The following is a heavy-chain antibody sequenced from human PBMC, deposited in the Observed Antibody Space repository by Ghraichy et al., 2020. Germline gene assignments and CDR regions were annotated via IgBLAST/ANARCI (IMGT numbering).Heavy chain of an antibody. Sequence: ASVKVSCKASGYTFTSYGISWVRRAPGQGLEWMGWISAYNGYTNFAQKLQGRITMTTDTSTSTAYMELRSLRFDDTAVYYCARDQEGYNSGWYGYGMDVWGHGTTVTVSS. V-gene: IGHV1-18*04. J-gene: IGHJ6*02. CDR1: GYTFTSYG. CDR2: ISAYNGYT. D-gene: IGHD6-19*01. CDR3: ARDQEGYNSGWYGYGMDV.